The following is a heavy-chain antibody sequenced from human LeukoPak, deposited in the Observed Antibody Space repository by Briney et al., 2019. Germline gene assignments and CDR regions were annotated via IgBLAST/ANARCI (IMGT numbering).Heavy chain of an antibody. CDR2: INHSGST. CDR3: ARRFAAAGTFYYYYYMDV. V-gene: IGHV4-34*01. D-gene: IGHD6-13*01. CDR1: GGSFSGYY. Sequence: SETLSLTCAVYGGSFSGYYWSWIRQPPGKGLEWIGEINHSGSTNYNPSLKSRVTISVDTSKNQFSLKLSSVAAADTAVYYCARRFAAAGTFYYYYYMDVWGKGTTVTISS. J-gene: IGHJ6*03.